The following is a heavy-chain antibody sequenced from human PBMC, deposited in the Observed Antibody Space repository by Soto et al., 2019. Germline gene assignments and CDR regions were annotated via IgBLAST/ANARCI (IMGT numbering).Heavy chain of an antibody. D-gene: IGHD3-10*01. V-gene: IGHV3-21*01. CDR1: GFTFSSYS. CDR3: AKTYYYGSGSWPPRGYYYGMDV. J-gene: IGHJ6*02. CDR2: ISSSSSYI. Sequence: GGSLRLSCAASGFTFSSYSMNWVRQAPGKGLEWVSSISSSSSYIYYADSVKGRFTISRDNAKNSLYLQMNSLRAEDTAVYYCAKTYYYGSGSWPPRGYYYGMDVWGQGTMVTVSS.